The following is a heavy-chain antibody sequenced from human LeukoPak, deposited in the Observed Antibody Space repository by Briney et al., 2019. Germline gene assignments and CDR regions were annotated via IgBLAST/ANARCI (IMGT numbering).Heavy chain of an antibody. Sequence: PGGSLRLSCVTSGFTFSRDAMTWVRQAPGKGLEWVSIITESGDSTYYADSVKGRFTISRDNSKSTLYLQMNSLRVEDTAVYYCAKASGSGSGSDYFGYWGQGTLVTVPS. J-gene: IGHJ4*02. CDR1: GFTFSRDA. V-gene: IGHV3-23*01. D-gene: IGHD3-10*01. CDR3: AKASGSGSGSDYFGY. CDR2: ITESGDST.